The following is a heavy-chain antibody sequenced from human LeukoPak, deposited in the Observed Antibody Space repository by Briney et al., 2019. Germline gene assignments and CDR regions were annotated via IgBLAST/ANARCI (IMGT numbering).Heavy chain of an antibody. Sequence: ASVKVSCKASGYTFTSYGISWVRQAPGQGLEWMGWISAYNGNTNYAQKLQGRVTMTTDTSTSTAYMELRSLRSDDTAVYYCARESTTHSSSWYTDWGQGTLATVSS. D-gene: IGHD6-13*01. CDR1: GYTFTSYG. V-gene: IGHV1-18*01. CDR3: ARESTTHSSSWYTD. CDR2: ISAYNGNT. J-gene: IGHJ4*02.